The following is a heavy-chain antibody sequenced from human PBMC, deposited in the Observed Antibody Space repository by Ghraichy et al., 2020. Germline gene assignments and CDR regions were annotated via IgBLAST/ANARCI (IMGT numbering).Heavy chain of an antibody. CDR2: INPSGGST. Sequence: ASVKVSCKASGYTFTSYYMHWVRQAPGQGLEWMGIINPSGGSTSYAQKFQGRVTMTRDTSTSTVYMELSSLRSEDTAVYYCARAGYSGYEDKDFVVIHKWGQGTLVTVSS. J-gene: IGHJ4*02. CDR3: ARAGYSGYEDKDFVVIHK. D-gene: IGHD5-12*01. CDR1: GYTFTSYY. V-gene: IGHV1-46*01.